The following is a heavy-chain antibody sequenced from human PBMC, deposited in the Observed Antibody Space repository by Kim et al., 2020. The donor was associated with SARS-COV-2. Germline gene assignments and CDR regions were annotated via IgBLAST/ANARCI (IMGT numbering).Heavy chain of an antibody. CDR3: AKVAGITMIVVADDAFDI. D-gene: IGHD3-22*01. Sequence: GGSLRLSCAASGFTFSSYGMHWVRQAPGKGLEWVAVISYDGSNKYYADSMKGRFTISRDNSKNTLYLQMNSLRAEDTAVYYCAKVAGITMIVVADDAFDIWGQGTMVTVSS. J-gene: IGHJ3*02. CDR2: ISYDGSNK. V-gene: IGHV3-30*18. CDR1: GFTFSSYG.